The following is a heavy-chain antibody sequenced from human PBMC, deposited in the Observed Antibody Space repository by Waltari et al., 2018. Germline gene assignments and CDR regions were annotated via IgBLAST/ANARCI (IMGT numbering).Heavy chain of an antibody. CDR3: TRDSSPGSQTSGWFDAFDI. D-gene: IGHD6-19*01. J-gene: IGHJ3*02. CDR2: IKSDGSVK. V-gene: IGHV3-7*01. Sequence: EVQLVESGGGLVQPGGSLRLSCSASGFAFRTDWQTWFRRAPGKGLEWVANIKSDGSVKHYVDSVKGRFTISRDNARNSLYLQMNSLRAEDTAVYYCTRDSSPGSQTSGWFDAFDIWGQGARVTVSA. CDR1: GFAFRTDW.